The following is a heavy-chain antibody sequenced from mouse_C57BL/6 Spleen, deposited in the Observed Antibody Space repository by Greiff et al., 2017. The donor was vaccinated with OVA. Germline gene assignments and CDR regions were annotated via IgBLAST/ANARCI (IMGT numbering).Heavy chain of an antibody. V-gene: IGHV1-82*01. CDR2: IYPGDGDT. D-gene: IGHD2-4*01. CDR3: ARPGDYDGFAY. CDR1: GYAFSSSW. J-gene: IGHJ3*01. Sequence: VQLQQSGPELVKPGASVKISCKASGYAFSSSWMNWVKQRPGKGLEWIGRIYPGDGDTNYNGKFKGKATLTADKSSSTAYMQLSSLTSEDSAVYFCARPGDYDGFAYWGQGTLVTVSA.